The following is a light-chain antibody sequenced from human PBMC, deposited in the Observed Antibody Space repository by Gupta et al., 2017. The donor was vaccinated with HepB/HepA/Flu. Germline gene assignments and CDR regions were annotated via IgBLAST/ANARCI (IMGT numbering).Light chain of an antibody. J-gene: IGLJ2*01. CDR1: SSNIGSNT. CDR3: SSWDDSLNGII. CDR2: INN. Sequence: QSVLTQPPSASDIPGQRVTISCSGSSSNIGSNTVNWYQQLPGTAPKLLIYINNQRPSGVPSRFSGSKSGTPASLAISGLQSEDEADYYCSSWDDSLNGIIFGGGTKVTVL. V-gene: IGLV1-44*01.